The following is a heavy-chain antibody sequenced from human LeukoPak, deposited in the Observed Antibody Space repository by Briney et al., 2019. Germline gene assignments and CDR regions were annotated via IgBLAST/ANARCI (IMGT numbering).Heavy chain of an antibody. V-gene: IGHV4-59*08. CDR3: ARHARGYCSSTSCYTGMGGFYYHGMDV. CDR1: GGSISSYY. D-gene: IGHD2-2*02. CDR2: IYYSGST. Sequence: SETLSLTCTVSGGSISSYYWSWIRQPPGKGLEWIGYIYYSGSTNYNPSLKSRVTISVDTSKNQFSLKLSSVTAADTAVYYCARHARGYCSSTSCYTGMGGFYYHGMDVWGQGTTVTVSS. J-gene: IGHJ6*02.